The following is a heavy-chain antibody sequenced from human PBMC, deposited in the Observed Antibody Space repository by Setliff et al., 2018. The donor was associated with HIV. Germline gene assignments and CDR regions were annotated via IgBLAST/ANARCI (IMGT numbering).Heavy chain of an antibody. V-gene: IGHV4-59*12. CDR3: ARGNDNGQRGGNYYFMDV. J-gene: IGHJ6*03. CDR1: GGSISSYY. D-gene: IGHD4-17*01. CDR2: IYYSGDT. Sequence: SETLSLTCSVSGGSISSYYWSWIRQPPGRGLEWIGYIYYSGDTNYSPSLKSRVTISMDTSKNQFSLKLTSVTAADTAVYYCARGNDNGQRGGNYYFMDVWDKGTTVTVSS.